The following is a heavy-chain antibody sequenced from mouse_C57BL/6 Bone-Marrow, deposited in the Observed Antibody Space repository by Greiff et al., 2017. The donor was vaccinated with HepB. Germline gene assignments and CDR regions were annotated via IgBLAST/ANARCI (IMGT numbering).Heavy chain of an antibody. V-gene: IGHV1-69*01. CDR2: IDPSDSYT. Sequence: VQLQQPGAELVMPGASVKLSCKASGYTFTSYWMHWVKQRPGQGLEWIGEIDPSDSYTNYNQKFKGKSTLTVDKSSSTAYMQLSSLTSEDSAVYYCARDSNYVGAMDYWGQGTSVTVSS. J-gene: IGHJ4*01. CDR1: GYTFTSYW. CDR3: ARDSNYVGAMDY. D-gene: IGHD2-5*01.